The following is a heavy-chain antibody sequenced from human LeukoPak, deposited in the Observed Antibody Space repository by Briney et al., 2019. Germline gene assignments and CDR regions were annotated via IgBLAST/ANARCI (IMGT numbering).Heavy chain of an antibody. V-gene: IGHV4-61*02. Sequence: PSQTLSLTCTVSGGSISSGSYYWSLIRQPAGKGLEWIGRIYTSGSTNYNPSLKSRVTISVDTSKNQFSLKLSSVTAADTAVYYCARDPDYSTDYYYYMDVWGKGTTVTVSS. CDR3: ARDPDYSTDYYYYMDV. J-gene: IGHJ6*03. CDR1: GGSISSGSYY. D-gene: IGHD4-11*01. CDR2: IYTSGST.